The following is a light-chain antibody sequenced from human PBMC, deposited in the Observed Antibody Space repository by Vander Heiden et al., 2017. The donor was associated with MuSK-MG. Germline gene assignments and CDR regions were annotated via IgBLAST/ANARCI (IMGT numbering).Light chain of an antibody. CDR3: QQDDDLPLT. Sequence: DVQMTHSPSSLSASVGDRVTITCQASQDITNYLNWYQQKPGKAPKLLIYDASKLETGVPSRFSGSGSGTDFTFSISSLQPEDIATYYCQQDDDLPLTFGGGTKVQIK. V-gene: IGKV1-33*01. CDR1: QDITNY. CDR2: DAS. J-gene: IGKJ4*01.